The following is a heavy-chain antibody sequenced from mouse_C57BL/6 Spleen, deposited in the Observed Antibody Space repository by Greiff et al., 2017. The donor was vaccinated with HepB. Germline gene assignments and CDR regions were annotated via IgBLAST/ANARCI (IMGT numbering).Heavy chain of an antibody. D-gene: IGHD1-1*01. CDR1: GYTFTNYW. CDR2: IYPGSGST. J-gene: IGHJ1*03. CDR3: ARCGGRYFDG. V-gene: IGHV1-55*01. Sequence: QVQLQQPGAELVKPGASVKMSCKASGYTFTNYWITWVKQRPGHGLEWIGDIYPGSGSTNYNEKFKSKATLTVDTSSSTAYMQISSLTSEDSAFYDCARCGGRYFDGWGTGTTVTVAS.